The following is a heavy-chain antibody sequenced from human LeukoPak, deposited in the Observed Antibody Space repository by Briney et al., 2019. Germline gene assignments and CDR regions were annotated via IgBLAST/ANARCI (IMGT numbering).Heavy chain of an antibody. CDR1: GGSIRDYH. D-gene: IGHD6-6*01. CDR2: IYYSGST. V-gene: IGHV4-59*08. J-gene: IGHJ5*02. Sequence: PSETLSLTCTVSGGSIRDYHWNWIRQPPGKTLEWIGSIYYSGSTSYNPSLKSRVTISVDTSKNQFSLNLNSVTAADTAVYYCARKVRSSLYNWFDPWGQGTLVTVSS. CDR3: ARKVRSSLYNWFDP.